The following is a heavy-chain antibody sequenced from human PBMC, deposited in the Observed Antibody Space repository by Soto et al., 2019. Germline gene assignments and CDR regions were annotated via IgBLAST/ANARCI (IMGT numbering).Heavy chain of an antibody. CDR2: LYSSRDT. J-gene: IGHJ3*02. D-gene: IGHD3-22*01. Sequence: SATLSLTCSISGGSISSNSYSWGWIRQPPGKGLEWIGTLYSSRDTYYNPSLKSRVTLSVDTSQSQFSLKLNSATAADTAVYYCTTEVYDNSGSLAFDIWGPGTLVTVSS. CDR3: TTEVYDNSGSLAFDI. V-gene: IGHV4-39*07. CDR1: GGSISSNSYS.